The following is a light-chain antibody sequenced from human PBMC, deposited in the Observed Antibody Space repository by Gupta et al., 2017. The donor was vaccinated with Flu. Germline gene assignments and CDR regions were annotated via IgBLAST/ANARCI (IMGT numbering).Light chain of an antibody. J-gene: IGLJ3*02. V-gene: IGLV2-14*01. CDR2: DVS. Sequence: QSALTQPASVSAPPGQTITITCTGASSDVGGYIYVSWYQQYPGKAPKLTIYDVSNRPSGVSNRFSGSKSGNTASLTISELQAEDEADYYCTSYTSSNTLAFGGGTKLTVL. CDR3: TSYTSSNTLA. CDR1: SSDVGGYIY.